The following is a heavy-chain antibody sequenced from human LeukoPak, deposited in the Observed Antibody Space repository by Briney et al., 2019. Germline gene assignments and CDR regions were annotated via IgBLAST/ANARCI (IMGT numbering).Heavy chain of an antibody. CDR1: GFRFDDYA. Sequence: GGSLRLSCAASGFRFDDYAMYWVRQAPGKGLEWVSGISWNSGIIGYADSVKGRFTISRDNAKNSLYLQMNSLRAEDTAVYYCARGGSDYWGQGTLVTVSS. CDR3: ARGGSDY. CDR2: ISWNSGII. V-gene: IGHV3-9*01. J-gene: IGHJ4*02.